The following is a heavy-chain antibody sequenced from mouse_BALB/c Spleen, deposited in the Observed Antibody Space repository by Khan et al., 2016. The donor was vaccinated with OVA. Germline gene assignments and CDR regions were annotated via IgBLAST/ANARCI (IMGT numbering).Heavy chain of an antibody. CDR2: INPSTGYT. Sequence: QVQLKQSGAELAKPGASVKMSCKASGYTFTSYWMHWVKQRPGQGLEWIGYINPSTGYTEYNQRFKDKATLTADKSSSTAYMQLSSLTSEESAVYYCANHGNSSAWLTYWGQGTLVTVSA. CDR3: ANHGNSSAWLTY. J-gene: IGHJ3*01. CDR1: GYTFTSYW. V-gene: IGHV1-7*01. D-gene: IGHD2-12*01.